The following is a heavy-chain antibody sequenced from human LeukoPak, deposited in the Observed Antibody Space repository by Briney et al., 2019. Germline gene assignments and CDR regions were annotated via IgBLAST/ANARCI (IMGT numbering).Heavy chain of an antibody. D-gene: IGHD3-10*01. Sequence: GGSLRLSCVASGFTFSTYNMNWVRQAPGKGLEWVSSISSSSSYIYYADSVKGRFTISRDNAKNSLYLQMNSLRAEDTAVYYCARDGVLWFGELRAFDIWGQGTMVTVSS. J-gene: IGHJ3*02. V-gene: IGHV3-21*01. CDR3: ARDGVLWFGELRAFDI. CDR1: GFTFSTYN. CDR2: ISSSSSYI.